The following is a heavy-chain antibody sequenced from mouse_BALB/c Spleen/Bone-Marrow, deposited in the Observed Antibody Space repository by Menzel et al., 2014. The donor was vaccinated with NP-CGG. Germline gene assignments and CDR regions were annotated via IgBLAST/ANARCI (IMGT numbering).Heavy chain of an antibody. CDR2: IDPASDYS. D-gene: IGHD4-1*01. CDR3: ASLTGTFDY. Sequence: VQLQQSGAELVMPGASVKLSCTVSGFNIKDTYMHWVKQRPQQGLDWIGRIDPASDYSQYDPKFQGKATITADTSSNAAYRQLSSLTSEDTAVYFCASLTGTFDYWGQGTTLTVSS. V-gene: IGHV14-3*02. J-gene: IGHJ2*01. CDR1: GFNIKDTY.